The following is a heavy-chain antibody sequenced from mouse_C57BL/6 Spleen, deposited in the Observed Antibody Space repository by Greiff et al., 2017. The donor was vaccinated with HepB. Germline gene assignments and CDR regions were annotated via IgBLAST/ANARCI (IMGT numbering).Heavy chain of an antibody. D-gene: IGHD1-1*01. CDR1: GFTFSSYA. CDR3: TRDYGSSYGGYFDV. V-gene: IGHV5-9-1*02. CDR2: ISSGGDYI. J-gene: IGHJ1*03. Sequence: EVKLMESGEGLVKPGGSLKLSCAASGFTFSSYAMSWVRQTPEKRLEWVAYISSGGDYIYYADTVKGRFTISRDNARNTLYLQMSSLKSEDTAMYYCTRDYGSSYGGYFDVWGTGTTVTVSS.